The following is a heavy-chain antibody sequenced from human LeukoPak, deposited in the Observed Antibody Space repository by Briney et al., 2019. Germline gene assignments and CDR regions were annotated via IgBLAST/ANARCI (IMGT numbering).Heavy chain of an antibody. CDR3: AREISRFGI. Sequence: PGGSLRLSCAASRFTFSSYSMNWVRQAPGKGLEWVSGIYTGGTTYYTDSVKGRFTISRDNPNNTLYLQMHSLRAEDTAVYYCAREISRFGIWGQGTLVTVSS. CDR2: IYTGGTT. D-gene: IGHD3-16*01. CDR1: RFTFSSYS. J-gene: IGHJ4*02. V-gene: IGHV3-66*01.